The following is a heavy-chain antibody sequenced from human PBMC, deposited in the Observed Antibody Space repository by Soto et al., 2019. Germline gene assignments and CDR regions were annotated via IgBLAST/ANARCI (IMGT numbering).Heavy chain of an antibody. J-gene: IGHJ4*02. CDR3: ARGPRYIAARYEVYYFDY. CDR2: IYYSGST. CDR1: GGSISSYY. Sequence: SETLSLTCTVSGGSISSYYWSWIRQPPGKGLEWIGYIYYSGSTNYNPSLKSRVTISVDTSKNQFSLKLSSVTAADTAVYYCARGPRYIAARYEVYYFDYWGQGTLVTVSS. D-gene: IGHD6-6*01. V-gene: IGHV4-59*12.